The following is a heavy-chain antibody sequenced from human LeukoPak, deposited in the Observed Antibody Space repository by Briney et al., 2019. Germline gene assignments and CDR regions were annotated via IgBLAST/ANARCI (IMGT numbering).Heavy chain of an antibody. V-gene: IGHV1-18*01. Sequence: ASVKVSCKASGYTFTSYGINWVRQAPGQGLEWMGWISAYNGNTNYAQKLQGRVTMTTDTSTSTAYMELRSLRSDDTAVYYCARDRPYYYDSSGYLPDYWGQGTLVTVSS. CDR1: GYTFTSYG. D-gene: IGHD3-22*01. J-gene: IGHJ4*02. CDR2: ISAYNGNT. CDR3: ARDRPYYYDSSGYLPDY.